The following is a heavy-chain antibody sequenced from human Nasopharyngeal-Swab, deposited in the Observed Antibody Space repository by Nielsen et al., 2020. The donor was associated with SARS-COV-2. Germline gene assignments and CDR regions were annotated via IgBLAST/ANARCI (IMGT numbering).Heavy chain of an antibody. CDR3: ARDFLTGSTTSPLHY. V-gene: IGHV3-7*01. CDR2: IKQDGSEK. J-gene: IGHJ4*02. Sequence: VRQAPGKGPEWVANIKQDGSEKYYVDSVKGRFTISRDNARKSLYLRMNSLRAEDTAVYYCARDFLTGSTTSPLHYWGQGTLVTVSS. D-gene: IGHD7-27*01.